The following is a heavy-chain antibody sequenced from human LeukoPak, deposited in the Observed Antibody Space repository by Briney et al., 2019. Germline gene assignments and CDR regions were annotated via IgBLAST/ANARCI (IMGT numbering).Heavy chain of an antibody. V-gene: IGHV4-34*01. CDR3: AREAQDPALLDV. Sequence: SETLSLTCAVYGGSFSDYYWSWIRQPPGKGLEWIGEINDIGGTNYSPSLKSRVTISLDTSKNQFSLTLNSVTAADTAVYYCAREAQDPALLDVWGKGTTVTVSS. J-gene: IGHJ6*04. CDR2: INDIGGT. CDR1: GGSFSDYY. D-gene: IGHD2-15*01.